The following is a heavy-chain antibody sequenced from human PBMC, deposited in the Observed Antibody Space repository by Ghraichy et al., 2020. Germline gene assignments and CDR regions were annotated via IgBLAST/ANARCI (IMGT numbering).Heavy chain of an antibody. V-gene: IGHV3-7*01. CDR1: GFTFSSYW. J-gene: IGHJ3*02. D-gene: IGHD1-1*01. CDR3: ARDQQLERPEAFDI. Sequence: GGSLRLSCAASGFTFSSYWMSWVRQAPGKGLEWVANIKQDGSEKYYVDSVKGRFTISRDNAKNSLYLQMNSLRAEDTAVYYCARDQQLERPEAFDIWGQGTMVTVSS. CDR2: IKQDGSEK.